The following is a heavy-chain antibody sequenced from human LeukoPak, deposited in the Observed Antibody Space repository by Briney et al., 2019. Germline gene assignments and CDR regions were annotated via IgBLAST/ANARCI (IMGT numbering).Heavy chain of an antibody. V-gene: IGHV4-59*01. CDR2: IYYSGST. J-gene: IGHJ4*02. D-gene: IGHD3-10*01. Sequence: SETLSLTCTVSGGPISSYYWSWIRQPPGKGLEWIGYIYYSGSTNYNPSLKSRVTISVDTPKNQFSLKLSSVTAADTAVYYCARADRITMVRGVILFDYWGQGTLVTVSS. CDR3: ARADRITMVRGVILFDY. CDR1: GGPISSYY.